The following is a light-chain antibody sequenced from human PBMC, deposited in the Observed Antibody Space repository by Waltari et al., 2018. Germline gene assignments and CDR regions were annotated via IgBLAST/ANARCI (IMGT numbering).Light chain of an antibody. CDR3: QALGTGAWV. J-gene: IGLJ3*02. CDR2: QDT. V-gene: IGLV3-1*01. Sequence: WYQQKPGQSPLLVIYQDTNRPSGIPERFSGSKSGNAATLTISGTQAMDEADYYCQALGTGAWVFGGGTKLTVL.